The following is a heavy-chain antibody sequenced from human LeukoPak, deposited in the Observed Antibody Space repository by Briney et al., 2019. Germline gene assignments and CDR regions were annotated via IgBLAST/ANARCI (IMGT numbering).Heavy chain of an antibody. CDR1: GFTPSTYG. V-gene: IGHV3-7*01. J-gene: IGHJ4*02. Sequence: GGSLRLSCVASGFTPSTYGMSWVRQALGMGLEWVANRKEDGSEKYYVGSVKGRFTISRDNAQSSLFLQMNSLRAEDTAVYYCARDTSGKSGWRYFDYWGQGALVTVSS. CDR3: ARDTSGKSGWRYFDY. CDR2: RKEDGSEK. D-gene: IGHD6-19*01.